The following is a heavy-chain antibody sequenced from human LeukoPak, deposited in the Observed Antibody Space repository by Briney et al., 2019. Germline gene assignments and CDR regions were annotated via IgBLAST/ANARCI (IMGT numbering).Heavy chain of an antibody. D-gene: IGHD4-17*01. J-gene: IGHJ4*02. CDR1: SASLNSYY. Sequence: SETLSLTCTVSSASLNSYYWSWIRQPAGKGLEWIGRIYSGGSTNYTPSLKSRVTLSVDTSKHQFSLRLSSLTVADTAVYYCAREGRYGDYEGYWGQGTLVTVSS. CDR3: AREGRYGDYEGY. CDR2: IYSGGST. V-gene: IGHV4-4*07.